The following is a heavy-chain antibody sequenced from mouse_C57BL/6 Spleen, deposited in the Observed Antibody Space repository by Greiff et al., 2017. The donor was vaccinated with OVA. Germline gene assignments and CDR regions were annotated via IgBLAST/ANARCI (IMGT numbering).Heavy chain of an antibody. CDR3: ARHSNYQAWFAY. D-gene: IGHD2-5*01. J-gene: IGHJ3*01. Sequence: EVQLVESGGGLVKPGGSLKLSCAASGFTFSDYGMHWVRQAPEKGLEWVAYISSGSSTIYYADKVKGRVTFSRDNAKNTLFLQMTSLRSDDTAMYYCARHSNYQAWFAYWGQGTLVTVSA. V-gene: IGHV5-17*01. CDR1: GFTFSDYG. CDR2: ISSGSSTI.